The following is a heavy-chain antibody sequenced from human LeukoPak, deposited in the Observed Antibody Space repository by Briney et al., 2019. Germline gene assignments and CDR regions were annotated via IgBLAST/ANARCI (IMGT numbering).Heavy chain of an antibody. J-gene: IGHJ4*02. CDR2: IYYSGST. CDR1: GGSISSSSYY. CDR3: ARIAVAGYFDY. D-gene: IGHD6-19*01. V-gene: IGHV4-39*01. Sequence: SETLSLTCTVSGGSISSSSYYWGWIRQPPGKGLEWIGSIYYSGSTYYNPSLKSRVTISVDTSKNQFSLKLSSVTAADTAVYYCARIAVAGYFDYWGQGTLVTVSS.